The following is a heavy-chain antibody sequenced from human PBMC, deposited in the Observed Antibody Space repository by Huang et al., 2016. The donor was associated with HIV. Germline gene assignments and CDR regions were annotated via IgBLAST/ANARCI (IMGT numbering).Heavy chain of an antibody. D-gene: IGHD3-22*01. V-gene: IGHV4-59*11. CDR1: DGSISSHF. CDR2: INPSGRS. CDR3: ARDGAYQYDSRAYYRDF. Sequence: QVQLQESGPGLVKPSETLSLTCPVSDGSISSHFWSGIRQPPGKGRGWIATINPSGRSNYNPSLESRVTLSKDSSKEQLSLKLQSVTAADTAVYYCARDGAYQYDSRAYYRDFWGQGTLVTVSS. J-gene: IGHJ4*02.